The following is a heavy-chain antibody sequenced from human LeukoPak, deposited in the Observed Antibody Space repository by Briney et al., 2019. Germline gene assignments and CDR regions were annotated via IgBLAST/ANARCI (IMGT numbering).Heavy chain of an antibody. CDR1: GFTVSSNY. CDR2: IYSGGST. J-gene: IGHJ4*02. Sequence: GGSLRLSCAASGFTVSSNYMSWVRRAPGKGLEWVSVIYSGGSTYYADSVKGRFTISRDNSRNTLYLQMNSLRAEDTAVYYCARGSGYYGSGSQTPNDWGQGTLVTVSS. D-gene: IGHD3-10*01. V-gene: IGHV3-53*01. CDR3: ARGSGYYGSGSQTPND.